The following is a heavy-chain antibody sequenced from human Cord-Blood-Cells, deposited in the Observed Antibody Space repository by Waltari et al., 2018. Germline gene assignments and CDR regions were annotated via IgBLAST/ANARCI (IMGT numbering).Heavy chain of an antibody. V-gene: IGHV3-23*04. J-gene: IGHJ5*02. D-gene: IGHD3-9*01. Sequence: EVQLVESGGGLVQPGGSLRLSCAASGFTFSSYAMSWVRQAPGKGLEWVSAISGSGGSTYYADSVKDRFTISRDNSKNTLYLQMNSLRAEDTAVYYCAKDPDYDILTGYYWFDPWGQGTLVTVSS. CDR1: GFTFSSYA. CDR2: ISGSGGST. CDR3: AKDPDYDILTGYYWFDP.